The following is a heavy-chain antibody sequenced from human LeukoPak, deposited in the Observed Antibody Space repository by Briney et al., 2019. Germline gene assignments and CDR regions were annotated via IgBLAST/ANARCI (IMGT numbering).Heavy chain of an antibody. Sequence: WGSLRPSFAASGFTFSSYEMNWVRQAPGKGLEWISYISTSGSTIYYADSVKGRFTVSRDNAKNSLYLQMNSLRAEDTAVYYCARSGGYYDYWGQGTLVSVSS. CDR1: GFTFSSYE. D-gene: IGHD4-23*01. V-gene: IGHV3-48*03. CDR3: ARSGGYYDY. J-gene: IGHJ4*02. CDR2: ISTSGSTI.